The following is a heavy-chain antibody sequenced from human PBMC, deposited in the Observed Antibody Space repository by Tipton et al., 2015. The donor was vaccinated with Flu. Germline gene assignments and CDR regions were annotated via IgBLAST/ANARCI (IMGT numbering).Heavy chain of an antibody. J-gene: IGHJ4*02. CDR1: GFALSSYG. CDR3: AKAPHDPEAIGYFDH. D-gene: IGHD1-14*01. V-gene: IGHV3-33*06. Sequence: SLRLSCAVSGFALSSYGMHWVRQAPGRGLEWVAVIWYDETKTYYADSVKGRFTISRDISKNSLYLQMNSLRADDSAVYYCAKAPHDPEAIGYFDHWGQGALVTVSS. CDR2: IWYDETKT.